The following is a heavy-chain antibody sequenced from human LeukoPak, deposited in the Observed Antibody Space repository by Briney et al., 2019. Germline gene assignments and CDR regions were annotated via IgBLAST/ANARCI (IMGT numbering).Heavy chain of an antibody. CDR2: IDHSGNT. V-gene: IGHV4-34*01. D-gene: IGHD1-1*01. CDR3: AREVRGIHESPYYFDY. Sequence: PSETLSLTCAVYGGSFSGYYWSWIRQSPGKGLEWIGEIDHSGNTNYNPSLKGRVTISVDTSKNQFSLKLSSVTAADTAVYYCAREVRGIHESPYYFDYWGQGTLVTVSS. J-gene: IGHJ4*02. CDR1: GGSFSGYY.